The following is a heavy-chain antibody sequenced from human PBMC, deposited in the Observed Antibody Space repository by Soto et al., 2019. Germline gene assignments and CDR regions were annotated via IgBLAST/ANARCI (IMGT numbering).Heavy chain of an antibody. V-gene: IGHV3-48*03. Sequence: EVQLVESGGGLVQPGGSLRLSCAASGFTFSSYEMNWVRQATGKGLEWVSYISSSGSTIYYADSVKGRFTISRDNAKNSLHLQMNSLRSEDTAVYYCARVMGLWLLQYYYGMDVWGQGTTVTVSS. CDR3: ARVMGLWLLQYYYGMDV. CDR2: ISSSGSTI. CDR1: GFTFSSYE. J-gene: IGHJ6*02. D-gene: IGHD5-18*01.